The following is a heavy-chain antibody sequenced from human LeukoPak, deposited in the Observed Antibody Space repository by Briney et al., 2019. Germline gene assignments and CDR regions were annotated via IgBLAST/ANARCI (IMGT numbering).Heavy chain of an antibody. CDR2: IYHSGST. CDR3: ARGVAAAGTAGYYYYYYMDV. V-gene: IGHV4-38-2*02. D-gene: IGHD6-13*01. Sequence: SETLSLTCTVSGYSISSGYYWGWIRQPPGKGLEWIGSIYHSGSTYYNPSLKSRVTISVDTSKNQFSLKLSSVTAADTAVYYCARGVAAAGTAGYYYYYYMDVWGKGTTVTVSS. J-gene: IGHJ6*03. CDR1: GYSISSGYY.